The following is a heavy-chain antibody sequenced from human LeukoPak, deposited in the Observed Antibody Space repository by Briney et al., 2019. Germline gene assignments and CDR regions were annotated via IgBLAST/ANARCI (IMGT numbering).Heavy chain of an antibody. CDR1: GFTFSSYA. V-gene: IGHV3-23*01. Sequence: GGSLRLSCAASGFTFSSYAMSWVRQAPGKGLEWVSAISGSGGSTFYADSVKGRFTISRDNSKNTLYLQMNSLRAEDTAVYYCGESHRWLLLPLDYWGQGTLVTVSS. CDR2: ISGSGGST. J-gene: IGHJ4*02. CDR3: GESHRWLLLPLDY. D-gene: IGHD3-22*01.